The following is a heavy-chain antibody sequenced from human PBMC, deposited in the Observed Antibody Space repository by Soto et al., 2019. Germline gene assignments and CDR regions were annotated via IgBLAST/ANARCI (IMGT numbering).Heavy chain of an antibody. V-gene: IGHV3-64*02. CDR3: ATKEGFAY. J-gene: IGHJ4*02. Sequence: GGSLRLSCAASGFTFSSETMFWVRQAPGKGLEHITAISKNGDSTFYADSVKGSFTISRDNSKNTLHLQMGSLRAEDMAVYYCATKEGFAYWGQGTLVTVSS. CDR2: ISKNGDST. CDR1: GFTFSSET.